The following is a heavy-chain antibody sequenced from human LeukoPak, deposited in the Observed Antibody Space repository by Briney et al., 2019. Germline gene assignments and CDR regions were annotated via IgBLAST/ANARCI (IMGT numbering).Heavy chain of an antibody. CDR3: XXXXPXXXYGSGSYYKPEKVPWFDP. D-gene: IGHD3-10*01. J-gene: IGHJ5*02. CDR2: IYYSGST. Sequence: KPSETLSLTCTVSGGSISSSSYYWGWIRQPPGKGLEWIGSIYYSGSTYHNPSLKSRVTISVDTSKNQFSLKLSSVTAADTAVYXXXXXXPXXXYGSGSYYKPEKVPWFDPWGQGTLVTVSS. V-gene: IGHV4-39*01. CDR1: GGSISSSSYY.